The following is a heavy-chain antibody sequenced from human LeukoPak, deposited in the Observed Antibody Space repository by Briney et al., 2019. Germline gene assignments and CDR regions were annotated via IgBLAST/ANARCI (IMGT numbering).Heavy chain of an antibody. J-gene: IGHJ4*02. CDR3: ARFTGGDSSGYYED. CDR1: GFTFSRHG. V-gene: IGHV3-33*01. Sequence: GRSLRLSCAASGFTFSRHGMHWVRLAPGKGLEWVAFIAYDGRIANYADSVKGRFTISRDNSKNTVYLQMNSLRAEDTAVYRCARFTGGDSSGYYEDWGQGTLVTVSS. D-gene: IGHD3-22*01. CDR2: IAYDGRIA.